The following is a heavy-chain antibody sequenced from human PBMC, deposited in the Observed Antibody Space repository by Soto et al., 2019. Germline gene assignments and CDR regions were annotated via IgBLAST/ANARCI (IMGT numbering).Heavy chain of an antibody. J-gene: IGHJ6*02. CDR2: INHSGST. CDR1: GGSFSGYY. V-gene: IGHV4-34*01. CDR3: ASTLKERYYYYGMDV. Sequence: LSLTCAVYGGSFSGYYWSWIRQPPGKGLEWIGEINHSGSTNYNPSLKSRVTISVDTSKNQFSLKLSSVTAADTAVYYCASTLKERYYYYGMDVWGQGTTVTVSS. D-gene: IGHD1-26*01.